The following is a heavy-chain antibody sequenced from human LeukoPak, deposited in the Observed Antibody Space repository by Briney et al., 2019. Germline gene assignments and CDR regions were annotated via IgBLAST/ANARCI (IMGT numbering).Heavy chain of an antibody. J-gene: IGHJ4*02. Sequence: PSETLSLTCTVSGGSISSSSYYWGWIRQPPGKGLEWIGSIYYSGSTYYNPSLKSRVTISVDTSKNQFSLKLSSVTAPDTAVYYCARGSSGWYSHDYWGQGTLVTAS. CDR1: GGSISSSSYY. CDR2: IYYSGST. D-gene: IGHD6-19*01. V-gene: IGHV4-39*01. CDR3: ARGSSGWYSHDY.